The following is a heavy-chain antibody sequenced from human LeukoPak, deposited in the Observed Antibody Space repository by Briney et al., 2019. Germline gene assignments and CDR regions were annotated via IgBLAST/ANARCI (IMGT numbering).Heavy chain of an antibody. CDR3: AKPLQLGAYYFDY. CDR1: GFTFSSYG. D-gene: IGHD5-18*01. CDR2: IRYDGNNK. Sequence: PGGSLRLXCAASGFTFSSYGMHWVRQAPGKGLEWVAFIRYDGNNKYYADSVKGRFTISRDNSKNTLYLQMNSLRAEDTAVYYCAKPLQLGAYYFDYWGQGTLVTVSS. J-gene: IGHJ4*02. V-gene: IGHV3-30*02.